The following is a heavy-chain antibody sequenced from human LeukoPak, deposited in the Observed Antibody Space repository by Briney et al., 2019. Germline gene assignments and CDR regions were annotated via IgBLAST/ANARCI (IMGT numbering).Heavy chain of an antibody. Sequence: PGGSLRLSCAASGFTFSDYYMSWIRQAPGKGLEWVSYISSSGSTIYYADSVKGPFTISRDNAKNSLYLPNNSLRAEDTGVYYCAKWVSKYYYYMDVWGKGTTATVSS. V-gene: IGHV3-11*01. CDR3: AKWVSKYYYYMDV. J-gene: IGHJ6*03. CDR1: GFTFSDYY. D-gene: IGHD2-8*01. CDR2: ISSSGSTI.